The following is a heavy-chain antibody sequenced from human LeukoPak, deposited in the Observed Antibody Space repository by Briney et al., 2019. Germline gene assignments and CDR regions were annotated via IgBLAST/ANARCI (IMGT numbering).Heavy chain of an antibody. V-gene: IGHV4-34*01. J-gene: IGHJ5*02. CDR2: INHSGST. D-gene: IGHD6-6*01. CDR1: GGSFSGYY. Sequence: SETLSLTCAVYGGSFSGYYWSWIRQPPGKGLEWIGEINHSGSTNYNPSLKSRVTISVDTSKNQSSLKLSSVTAADTAVYYCARRSSIAARGHWFDPWGQGTLVTVSS. CDR3: ARRSSIAARGHWFDP.